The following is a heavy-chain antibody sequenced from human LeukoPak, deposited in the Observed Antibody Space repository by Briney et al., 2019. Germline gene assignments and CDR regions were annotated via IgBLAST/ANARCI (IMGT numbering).Heavy chain of an antibody. CDR2: VSYSGST. D-gene: IGHD6-19*01. Sequence: SETLSLTCNVSGGSVSSGGYYWNWIRRPPGKGLEWIGHVSYSGSTNYNPSLKSRVTISLDTSKNQFSLKLSSMTAADTAVYFCARDPKSAVGNYYYGMEVWGQGTTVTVSS. CDR3: ARDPKSAVGNYYYGMEV. V-gene: IGHV4-61*08. J-gene: IGHJ6*02. CDR1: GGSVSSGGYY.